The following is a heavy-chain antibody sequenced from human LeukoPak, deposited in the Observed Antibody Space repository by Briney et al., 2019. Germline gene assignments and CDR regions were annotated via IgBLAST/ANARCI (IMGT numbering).Heavy chain of an antibody. J-gene: IGHJ4*02. Sequence: GGPLRLSCAASGFTFSGHWMSWVRQAPGKGLEWVANINQGGSDKYYVDSVKGRFTISRDNANNLLYLQMNSLRGEDAAVYYCTRDRSRAEDDWGQGTLVTVSS. V-gene: IGHV3-7*01. CDR2: INQGGSDK. CDR1: GFTFSGHW. D-gene: IGHD1-14*01. CDR3: TRDRSRAEDD.